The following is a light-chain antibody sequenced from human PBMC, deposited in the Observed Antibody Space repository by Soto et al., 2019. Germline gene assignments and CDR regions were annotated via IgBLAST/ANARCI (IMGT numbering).Light chain of an antibody. CDR2: GAS. CDR3: QQYDNWPLT. Sequence: EIVMTQSPGTLSVAPGERATLSCRASQRVSNDIAWYQQKPGQAPRLLIYGASTRATGIPARFSASASRTEFSLTISSLQSEDFAVYYCQQYDNWPLTFGGGTKVDIK. CDR1: QRVSND. V-gene: IGKV3-15*01. J-gene: IGKJ4*01.